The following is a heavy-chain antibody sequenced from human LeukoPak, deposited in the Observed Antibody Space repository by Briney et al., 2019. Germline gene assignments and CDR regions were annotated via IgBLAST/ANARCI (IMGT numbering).Heavy chain of an antibody. J-gene: IGHJ6*03. Sequence: GGSLRPSCAAAGFTFSSFDMHWVRQPTGQGLEWVSTIGTASDTYYPGPVEGRFTLSRDNAKNSLYLQMSSLTAGDTAVYYCARGPPRGKYYYMDVWGKGTTVTVSS. CDR2: IGTASDT. V-gene: IGHV3-13*01. D-gene: IGHD1-1*01. CDR3: ARGPPRGKYYYMDV. CDR1: GFTFSSFD.